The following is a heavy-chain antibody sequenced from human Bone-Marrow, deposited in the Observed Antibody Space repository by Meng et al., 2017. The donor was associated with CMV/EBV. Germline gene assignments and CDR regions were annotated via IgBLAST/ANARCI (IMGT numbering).Heavy chain of an antibody. Sequence: GGFPKIPGAASGFTFSSYAMHWVRQAPGKGLEWVAVISYDGSNKYYADSVKGRFTISRDNSKNTLYLQMNSLRAEDTAVYYCARQPVVVVPAAIPGEEYYYYGMDVWGQGTTVTVSS. CDR1: GFTFSSYA. CDR3: ARQPVVVVPAAIPGEEYYYYGMDV. J-gene: IGHJ6*02. V-gene: IGHV3-30-3*01. CDR2: ISYDGSNK. D-gene: IGHD2-2*01.